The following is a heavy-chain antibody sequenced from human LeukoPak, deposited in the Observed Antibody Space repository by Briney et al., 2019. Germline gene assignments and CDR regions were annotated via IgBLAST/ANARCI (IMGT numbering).Heavy chain of an antibody. D-gene: IGHD4-17*01. J-gene: IGHJ4*02. Sequence: GRSLRLSCAASGFTFSNYGMHWVRQAPGKGLEWVAVIRYDGSNKYYADSVKGRFTISRDNSKNTLYLQMNSLRAEDTAVYYCAKVGHGDYYLDYWGQGTLVTVSS. CDR1: GFTFSNYG. CDR3: AKVGHGDYYLDY. CDR2: IRYDGSNK. V-gene: IGHV3-33*06.